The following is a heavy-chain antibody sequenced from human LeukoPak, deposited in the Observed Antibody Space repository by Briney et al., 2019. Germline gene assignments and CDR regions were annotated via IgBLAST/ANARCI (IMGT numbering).Heavy chain of an antibody. Sequence: GGSLRLSCAASGFTFSSYAMSWVRQAPGKGLEWVSAISGSGGSTYYADSVKGRFTISRDNSKNTLYLQMNSLRAEDTAVYYCAKEGVAAAARHYYFDYWGQGTLVTASS. V-gene: IGHV3-23*01. CDR1: GFTFSSYA. CDR2: ISGSGGST. D-gene: IGHD6-13*01. J-gene: IGHJ4*02. CDR3: AKEGVAAAARHYYFDY.